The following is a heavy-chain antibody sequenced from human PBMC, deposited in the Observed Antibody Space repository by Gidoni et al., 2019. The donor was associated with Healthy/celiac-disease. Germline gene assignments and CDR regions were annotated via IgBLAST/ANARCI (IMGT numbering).Heavy chain of an antibody. J-gene: IGHJ6*02. V-gene: IGHV3-48*03. CDR1: GFTFSGYE. D-gene: IGHD2-2*01. CDR2: ISSSGSTI. Sequence: EVQLVEYGGGLVQPGGSLSLSCAASGFTFSGYEMNWVGQAPGKGLEWVSYISSSGSTIYYADSVKGRFTISRDNAKNSLYLQMNSLRAEDTAVYYCARRLGYCSSTSCYAPRSDYYGMDVWGQGTTVTVSS. CDR3: ARRLGYCSSTSCYAPRSDYYGMDV.